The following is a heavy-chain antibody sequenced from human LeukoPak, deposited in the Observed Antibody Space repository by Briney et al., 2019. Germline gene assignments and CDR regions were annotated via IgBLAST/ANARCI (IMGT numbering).Heavy chain of an antibody. CDR3: AKPHFDD. V-gene: IGHV3-30*02. CDR1: GFSFSSYG. J-gene: IGHJ4*02. CDR2: IRYDGSNK. Sequence: GGSLRLSCAASGFSFSSYGMHWVRQAPGKGLEWVAFIRYDGSNKYYADSVKGRFTISRDNSKNTLYLQMDSLRAGDTAVYYCAKPHFDDWGQGTLVTVSS.